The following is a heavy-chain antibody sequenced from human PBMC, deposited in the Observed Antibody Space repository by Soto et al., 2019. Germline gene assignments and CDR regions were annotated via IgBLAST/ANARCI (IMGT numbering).Heavy chain of an antibody. CDR2: ISFDGSNE. CDR3: ARGRIGGNVFGGYRDY. CDR1: GGSFHGYG. Sequence: QEQLVESGGGVVQPGTSLRLSCAVPGGSFHGYGMHWVRQAPGKGLEWVAIISFDGSNEEYADSVKGRFTISRVNSKNTWYLELNTVGAEGTAVYYCARGRIGGNVFGGYRDYWGGGTVVTVAA. J-gene: IGHJ4*02. V-gene: IGHV3-33*01. D-gene: IGHD3-10*02.